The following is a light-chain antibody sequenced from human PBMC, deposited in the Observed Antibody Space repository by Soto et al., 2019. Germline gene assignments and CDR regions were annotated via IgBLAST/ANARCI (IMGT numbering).Light chain of an antibody. V-gene: IGKV1-5*01. CDR2: DAS. Sequence: DIQMTQSPSTLSASVGERVSITCRASQSISSWLAWYQQKPGKAPKLLIYDASSLESGVPSRFSGSGSGTDFPLTISSLQPDDFVTYYCQQYNSYSQTFGQGTKVDIK. CDR3: QQYNSYSQT. CDR1: QSISSW. J-gene: IGKJ1*01.